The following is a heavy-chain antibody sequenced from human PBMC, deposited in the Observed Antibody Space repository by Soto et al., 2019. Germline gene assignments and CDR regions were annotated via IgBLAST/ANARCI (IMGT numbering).Heavy chain of an antibody. CDR3: ATLDGHIAAAVPDAFDI. J-gene: IGHJ3*02. D-gene: IGHD6-13*01. Sequence: SETLSLTCTVSGGSISSYYWSWIRQPPGKGLEWIGNISYSGSTNYNPSLKSRVTISVDTSKNQFSLKLSSVTAADTAVYYCATLDGHIAAAVPDAFDIWGQGTMVTVSS. CDR2: ISYSGST. V-gene: IGHV4-59*08. CDR1: GGSISSYY.